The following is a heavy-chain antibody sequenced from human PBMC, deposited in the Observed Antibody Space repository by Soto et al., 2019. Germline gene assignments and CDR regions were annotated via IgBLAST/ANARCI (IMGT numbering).Heavy chain of an antibody. CDR1: GFSFTTYG. J-gene: IGHJ5*02. CDR2: ISSTGLYT. CDR3: TKSWLFEKNWFDP. Sequence: HPGGSLRLSCAASGFSFTTYGMSWVRQAPGKGLEWVSDISSTGLYTYLADSVKGRFTISRDNSRNTLYLHMNSLRVDDTAVYFCTKSWLFEKNWFDPWGQGTLVTVSS. V-gene: IGHV3-23*01. D-gene: IGHD3-22*01.